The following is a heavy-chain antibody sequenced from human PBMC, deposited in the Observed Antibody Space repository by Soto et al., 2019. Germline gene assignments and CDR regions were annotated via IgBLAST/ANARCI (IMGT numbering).Heavy chain of an antibody. J-gene: IGHJ3*02. V-gene: IGHV1-18*01. D-gene: IGHD3-22*01. CDR2: ISAYNGNT. CDR3: AGVLCDSTGYCPSDAFDI. Sequence: ASVKVSVKASGYTFTSYGISWVRPAPGQGLEWMGWISAYNGNTNYAHTLQGRVTMTTDTSTSTAYMEPRSLRSDDTAVYYCAGVLCDSTGYCPSDAFDIWG. CDR1: GYTFTSYG.